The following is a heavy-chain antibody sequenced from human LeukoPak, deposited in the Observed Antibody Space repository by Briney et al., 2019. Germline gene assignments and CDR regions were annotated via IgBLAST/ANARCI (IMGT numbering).Heavy chain of an antibody. D-gene: IGHD1-26*01. Sequence: GGSLRLSCAASGFTFSSYSMNWVRQAPGKGLEWVSSISSSSSYIYYADSVKGRFTISRDNAKNSLYLQMNSLRAEDTAVYYCARVAGAHVADAFDIWGQGTMVTVSS. J-gene: IGHJ3*02. V-gene: IGHV3-21*01. CDR1: GFTFSSYS. CDR3: ARVAGAHVADAFDI. CDR2: ISSSSSYI.